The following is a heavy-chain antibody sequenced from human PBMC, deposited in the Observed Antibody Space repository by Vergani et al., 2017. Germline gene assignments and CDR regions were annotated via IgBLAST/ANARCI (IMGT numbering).Heavy chain of an antibody. Sequence: VQLVESGGGVVQPGGSLRLSCAASGFTFSSYAMSWVRQAPGKGLEWVSAISGRGGSTYYADSVKGRFTISRDNAKNSLYLQMNSLRAEDTAVYYCARGEQPVGMDVWGQGTTVTVSS. CDR3: ARGEQPVGMDV. J-gene: IGHJ6*02. CDR1: GFTFSSYA. CDR2: ISGRGGST. V-gene: IGHV3-23*04. D-gene: IGHD6-13*01.